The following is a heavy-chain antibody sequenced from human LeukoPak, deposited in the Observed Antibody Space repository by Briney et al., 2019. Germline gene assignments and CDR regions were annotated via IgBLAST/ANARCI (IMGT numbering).Heavy chain of an antibody. J-gene: IGHJ3*02. CDR2: IIPIFGTA. CDR1: GGTFSSYA. Sequence: SVKVSCKASGGTFSSYAISWVRQAPGQGLEWMGGIIPIFGTANYAQKFQGRVTITTDESTSTAYMELSSLRSEDTAVYYCARVVGATVADAFDIWGQGTMVTVSS. D-gene: IGHD1-26*01. CDR3: ARVVGATVADAFDI. V-gene: IGHV1-69*05.